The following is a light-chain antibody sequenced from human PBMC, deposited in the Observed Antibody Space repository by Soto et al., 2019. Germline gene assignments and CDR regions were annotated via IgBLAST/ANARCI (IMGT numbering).Light chain of an antibody. CDR1: QSVSSY. Sequence: EIVLTQSPATLSLSPGERATLSCRASQSVSSYLAWYQQKPGQAPRLLIYDASNRATGIPARFSGSGSGTDFTLTISSLEPEDFEGYGGQRHRNSPPLTLGAGPKV. CDR2: DAS. J-gene: IGKJ4*01. CDR3: QRHRNSPPLT. V-gene: IGKV3-11*01.